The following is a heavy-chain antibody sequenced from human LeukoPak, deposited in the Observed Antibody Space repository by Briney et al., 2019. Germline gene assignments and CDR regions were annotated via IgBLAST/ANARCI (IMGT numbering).Heavy chain of an antibody. CDR1: GGSISSSSYY. D-gene: IGHD1-26*01. Sequence: SETLSLTCTVSGGSISSSSYYWGWIRQPPGKALEWIGTIYYGGSTYHNPSLKSRVTISVDTSKNQFSLKLSSVTAADTAVYYCASGNYYYFDYWGQGTLVTVSS. V-gene: IGHV4-39*01. CDR2: IYYGGST. CDR3: ASGNYYYFDY. J-gene: IGHJ4*02.